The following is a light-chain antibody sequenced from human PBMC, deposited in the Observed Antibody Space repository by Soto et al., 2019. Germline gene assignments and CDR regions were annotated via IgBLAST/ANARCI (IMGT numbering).Light chain of an antibody. CDR1: SSDVGGYNY. Sequence: QSVLTQPPSASGSPGQSVTISCTGTSSDVGGYNYVSWYQQHPGKAPKLMIYEVSKRPSGVPDRFSGSKSGNTASLTVSGFQAEDEADYYCSSYAGSNNPVVFGSGTKVTVL. V-gene: IGLV2-8*01. J-gene: IGLJ1*01. CDR2: EVS. CDR3: SSYAGSNNPVV.